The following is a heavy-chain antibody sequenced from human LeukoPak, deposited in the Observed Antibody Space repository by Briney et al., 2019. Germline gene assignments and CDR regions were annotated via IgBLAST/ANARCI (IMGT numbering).Heavy chain of an antibody. V-gene: IGHV3-33*06. D-gene: IGHD5-12*01. CDR3: AKERRYSGYDSPSDY. J-gene: IGHJ4*02. CDR2: IWYDGSNK. Sequence: GRSLRLSCAASGFTFSSYGMHWVRQAPGKGLEWVAVIWYDGSNKYYADSVKGRFTISRDNSKNTLYLQMNSLRAEDTAVYYCAKERRYSGYDSPSDYWGQGTLVTVSS. CDR1: GFTFSSYG.